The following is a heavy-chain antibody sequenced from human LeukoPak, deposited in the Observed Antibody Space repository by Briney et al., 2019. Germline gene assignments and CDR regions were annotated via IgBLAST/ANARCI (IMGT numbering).Heavy chain of an antibody. CDR1: GFSFSTYG. J-gene: IGHJ6*02. V-gene: IGHV3-30*02. Sequence: PGGSLRLSCAASGFSFSTYGMHWVRQAPGKGLEWVALIWNAGTNTYYADSVKGRFTISRDNSKNTLYLQMNSLRAEDTAVYYCAKDLVKLAGIAAAGTVVSYYYGMDVWGQGTTVTVSS. CDR2: IWNAGTNT. D-gene: IGHD6-13*01. CDR3: AKDLVKLAGIAAAGTVVSYYYGMDV.